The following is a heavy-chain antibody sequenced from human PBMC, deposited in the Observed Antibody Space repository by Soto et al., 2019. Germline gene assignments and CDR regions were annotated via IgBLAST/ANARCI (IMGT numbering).Heavy chain of an antibody. CDR1: GGTFSSYA. J-gene: IGHJ3*02. CDR3: ARDIVVVVAATDHDAFDI. D-gene: IGHD2-15*01. CDR2: IIPIFGTA. V-gene: IGHV1-69*13. Sequence: ASVKVSCKASGGTFSSYAISWVRQAPGQGLEWMGGIIPIFGTANYAQKFQGRVTITADESTSTAYMELSSLRSEDTAVYYCARDIVVVVAATDHDAFDIWGQGTMVTVSS.